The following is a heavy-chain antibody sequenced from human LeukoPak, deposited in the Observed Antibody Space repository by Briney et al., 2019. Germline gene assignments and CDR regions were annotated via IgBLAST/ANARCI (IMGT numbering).Heavy chain of an antibody. D-gene: IGHD6-19*01. CDR2: INHSGST. CDR1: GGSFSGYY. CDR3: ARHQYRSGSTYHFDY. J-gene: IGHJ4*02. Sequence: PSETLSLTCAVYGGSFSGYYWSWIRQPPGKGLEWIGEINHSGSTNYNPSLKSRLTISVDTSKNQFSLKVTSVTAADTAVYYCARHQYRSGSTYHFDYWGQGTLVTVSS. V-gene: IGHV4-34*01.